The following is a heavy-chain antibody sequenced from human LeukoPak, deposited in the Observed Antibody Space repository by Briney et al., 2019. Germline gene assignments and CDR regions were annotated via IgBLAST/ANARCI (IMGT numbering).Heavy chain of an antibody. CDR3: ATDLKKGDSGCFDY. D-gene: IGHD6-19*01. CDR1: GYTFTSSA. V-gene: IGHV7-4-1*02. Sequence: ASVKVSCKASGYTFTSSALNWVRQAPGQGLEWMGWINTNTGNPTYAQGFTGRFVFSLDTSVSTAYLHISSLEAEDTAIYYCATDLKKGDSGCFDYWGQGALVTVSS. J-gene: IGHJ4*02. CDR2: INTNTGNP.